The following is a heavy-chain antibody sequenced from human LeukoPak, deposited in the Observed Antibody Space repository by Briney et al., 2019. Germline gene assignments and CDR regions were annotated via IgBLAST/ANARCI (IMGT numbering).Heavy chain of an antibody. V-gene: IGHV1-24*01. CDR3: ATQGNIVVVSAAKPYYYGMDV. CDR1: GYTLTELS. J-gene: IGHJ6*02. Sequence: ASVKVSCKVSGYTLTELSMHWVRQAPGKGLEWMGGFDPEDGETIYAQKFQGRVTMTEDTSTDTAYMELSSLRSEDTAVYYCATQGNIVVVSAAKPYYYGMDVWGQGTTVTVSS. D-gene: IGHD2-2*02. CDR2: FDPEDGET.